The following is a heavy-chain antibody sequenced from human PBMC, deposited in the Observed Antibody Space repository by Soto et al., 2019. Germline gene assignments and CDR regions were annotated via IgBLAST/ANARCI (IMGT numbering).Heavy chain of an antibody. CDR3: AKDQTIAAAGTGYGMDV. CDR1: GFTFDDYA. J-gene: IGHJ6*02. Sequence: EVQLVESGGGLVQPGRSLRLSCAASGFTFDDYAMHWVRQVPGKGLEWVSGISWTGGSIGYADSVKGRFTISRDNAKKSLYLQMNSLRADDTALYYCAKDQTIAAAGTGYGMDVWGQGTTVTVSS. CDR2: ISWTGGSI. D-gene: IGHD6-13*01. V-gene: IGHV3-9*01.